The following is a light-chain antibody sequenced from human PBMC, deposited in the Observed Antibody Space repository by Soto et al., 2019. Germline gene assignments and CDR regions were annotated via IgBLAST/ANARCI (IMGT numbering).Light chain of an antibody. J-gene: IGLJ3*02. CDR3: AAWDDSLRGVV. Sequence: QSVLTHPPSASGTPGQRVTISCSGSISNLGSNFVFWYQQLPGAAPKLLISRNDQRPSGVPDRFSGSKSGTSASLAISGLRSEDEADYHCAAWDDSLRGVVFGGGTQLTVL. CDR2: RND. V-gene: IGLV1-47*01. CDR1: ISNLGSNF.